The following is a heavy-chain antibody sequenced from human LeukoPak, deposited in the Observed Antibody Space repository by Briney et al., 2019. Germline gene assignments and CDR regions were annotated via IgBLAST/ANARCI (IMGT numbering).Heavy chain of an antibody. CDR2: INPNSGVT. J-gene: IGHJ4*02. V-gene: IGHV1-2*02. Sequence: ASVKVSCKASGYTFSDYYMHWVRQAPGQGLEWMGWINPNSGVTNYAQKFQGRVTMTRDTSIYTAYMELTRLRSDDTAVYYCAREMAAINAYWGQGTLVTVSS. CDR1: GYTFSDYY. D-gene: IGHD5-24*01. CDR3: AREMAAINAY.